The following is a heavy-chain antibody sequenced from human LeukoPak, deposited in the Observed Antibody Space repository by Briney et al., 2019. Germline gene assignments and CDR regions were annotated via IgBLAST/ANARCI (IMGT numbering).Heavy chain of an antibody. CDR2: ISSTATI. D-gene: IGHD5-12*01. CDR3: ARVGSHRNSGYDS. Sequence: GGSLRLSFAASGFTFSSYSMNWVRQAPGKGLEWVSYISSTATIYYADFLKGRFTISRDNAKNSLYLQMNSLRAEDTAVYYCARVGSHRNSGYDSWGQGTLVTVSS. CDR1: GFTFSSYS. V-gene: IGHV3-48*04. J-gene: IGHJ5*01.